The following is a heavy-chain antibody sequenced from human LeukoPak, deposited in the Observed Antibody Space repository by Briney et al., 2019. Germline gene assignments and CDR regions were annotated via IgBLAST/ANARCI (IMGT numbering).Heavy chain of an antibody. CDR2: IYYSGST. Sequence: PSETLSLTCTVSGGSISSSSYYWGWIRQPPGKGLEWIGSIYYSGSTYYNPSLKRRVTISVDTSKNPVCLKASSVTAADTAVYYCASRSCSSTSCQRRSFDYWGQGTLVTVSS. J-gene: IGHJ4*02. CDR1: GGSISSSSYY. CDR3: ASRSCSSTSCQRRSFDY. D-gene: IGHD2-2*01. V-gene: IGHV4-39*01.